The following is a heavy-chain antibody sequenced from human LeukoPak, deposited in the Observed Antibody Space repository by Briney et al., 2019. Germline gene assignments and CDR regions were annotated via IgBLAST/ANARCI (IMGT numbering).Heavy chain of an antibody. V-gene: IGHV1-46*01. CDR2: INPSGGSP. CDR1: GYTFTSYY. J-gene: IGHJ4*02. Sequence: ASVKVSCKASGYTFTSYYMHWVRQAPGQGLEWMGMINPSGGSPTYAQKIQGRVTMTRDTSTSAVYMELSSLTSEDTAIYYCARDLYERDSSGHYGGGFDYWGQGTLVAVSS. D-gene: IGHD3-22*01. CDR3: ARDLYERDSSGHYGGGFDY.